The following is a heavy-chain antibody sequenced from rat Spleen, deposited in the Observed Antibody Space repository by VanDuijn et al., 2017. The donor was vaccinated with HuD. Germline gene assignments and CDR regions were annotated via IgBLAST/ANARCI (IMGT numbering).Heavy chain of an antibody. J-gene: IGHJ2*01. D-gene: IGHD1-5*01. CDR3: ARHGPDRYNFDY. CDR1: GFTFSDYA. V-gene: IGHV5-17*01. CDR2: IIYDGSST. Sequence: EVQLVESGGGLVQPGRSLKLSCAASGFTFSDYAMAWVRQAPKKGLEWVATIIYDGSSTYYRDSVKGRFTISRDNAKSTLYLQMDSLRSEDTATYCCARHGPDRYNFDYWGQGVMVTVSS.